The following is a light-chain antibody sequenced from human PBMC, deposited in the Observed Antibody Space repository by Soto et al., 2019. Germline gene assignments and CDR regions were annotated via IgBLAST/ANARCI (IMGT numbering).Light chain of an antibody. CDR2: GAS. CDR1: QSVSNSY. Sequence: EIVLTQSPGTLSLSPGERATLSCRASQSVSNSYLAWYQQKPGQAPRLLIYGASSRATGIPDRFSGSGSGTDFTLTISSLESDDFAVYYCQQYENWPRTFGQGTKVDIK. J-gene: IGKJ1*01. CDR3: QQYENWPRT. V-gene: IGKV3-20*01.